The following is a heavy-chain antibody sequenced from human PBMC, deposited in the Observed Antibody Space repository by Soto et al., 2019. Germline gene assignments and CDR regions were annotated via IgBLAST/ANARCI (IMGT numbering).Heavy chain of an antibody. V-gene: IGHV3-21*01. CDR3: ARDDLAAEFSH. J-gene: IGHJ4*02. D-gene: IGHD6-13*01. CDR2: ISSTSSYI. CDR1: GFPFSDYS. Sequence: GGSLRLSCAASGFPFSDYSMNWVRQAPGKGLEWVSSISSTSSYIYFADSVKGRFTISRGNAKNSLYLQMNSLRAEDTAVYYCARDDLAAEFSHWGQGTLVTVSS.